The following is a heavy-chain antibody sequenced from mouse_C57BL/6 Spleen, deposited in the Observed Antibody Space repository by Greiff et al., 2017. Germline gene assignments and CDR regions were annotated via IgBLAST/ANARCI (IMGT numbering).Heavy chain of an antibody. CDR3: ARSRRLRPYFGY. Sequence: EVQLQQSGPELVKPGASVKISCKASGYTFTDYYMNWVKQSHGKSLEWIGDINPNNGGTSYNQKFKGKATLTVDKSSSTAYMQLRSLTSEDSAGYYCARSRRLRPYFGYWGQGTTLTVST. V-gene: IGHV1-26*01. CDR1: GYTFTDYY. CDR2: INPNNGGT. J-gene: IGHJ2*01.